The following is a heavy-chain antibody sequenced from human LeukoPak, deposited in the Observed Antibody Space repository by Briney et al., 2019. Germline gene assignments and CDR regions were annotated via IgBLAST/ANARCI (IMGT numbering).Heavy chain of an antibody. D-gene: IGHD5-12*01. CDR3: ATHGGYSGYGAEYLNY. CDR1: GFTFSHYA. J-gene: IGHJ4*02. CDR2: IIPLGAST. Sequence: GSLRLSCAASGFTFSHYAMSWVRQAPGKGLEWVSAIIPLGASTYYADSVRGRFTISRDNSRNALYLQINILRAEGTAIYYCATHGGYSGYGAEYLNYWGQGALVTVSS. V-gene: IGHV3-23*01.